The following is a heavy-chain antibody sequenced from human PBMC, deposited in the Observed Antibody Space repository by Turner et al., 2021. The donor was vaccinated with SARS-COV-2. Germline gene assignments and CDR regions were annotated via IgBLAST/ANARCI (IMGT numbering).Heavy chain of an antibody. CDR1: GGSISSHY. J-gene: IGHJ6*02. CDR2: IYNSGIT. Sequence: QVQLQESRPGLVKPSETLSLTCSASGGSISSHYWSWIRQPPGKGLEWIGYIYNSGITNNNPSHKSRVTISVVTSKSQYSLKLMSVTAADTAVDYCARQGVYDILTGYTGYYYGMDVWGQGTTVTVSS. CDR3: ARQGVYDILTGYTGYYYGMDV. V-gene: IGHV4-59*08. D-gene: IGHD3-9*01.